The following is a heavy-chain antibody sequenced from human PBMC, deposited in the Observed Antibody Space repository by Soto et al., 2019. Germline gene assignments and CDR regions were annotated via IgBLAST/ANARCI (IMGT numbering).Heavy chain of an antibody. CDR1: GGSISSGGHY. CDR2: IYYSGST. CDR3: ARGVGSGTYYNQYNWFDP. Sequence: SETLSLTCTVSGGSISSGGHYWSWIRQHPGKGLEWIGYIYYSGSTYYNPSLKSRVTISVDTSKNQFSLKLSSVTAADTAVYYCARGVGSGTYYNQYNWFDPWGQGTLVTVSS. V-gene: IGHV4-31*03. D-gene: IGHD3-10*01. J-gene: IGHJ5*02.